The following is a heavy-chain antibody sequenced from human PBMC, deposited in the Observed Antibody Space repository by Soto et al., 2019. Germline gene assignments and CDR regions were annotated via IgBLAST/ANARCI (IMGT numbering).Heavy chain of an antibody. CDR3: ARCRYIAVAGSDV. Sequence: EVQLVESGGGLVKPGGSLRLSCAASGFTFSSYSMNWVRQAPGKGLEWVSSISSSSSDIYYADSVKGRFTISRDNAKNSLYLQMNSLRAEDTAVYYCARCRYIAVAGSDVWGQGTTVTVSS. D-gene: IGHD6-19*01. V-gene: IGHV3-21*01. CDR2: ISSSSSDI. J-gene: IGHJ6*02. CDR1: GFTFSSYS.